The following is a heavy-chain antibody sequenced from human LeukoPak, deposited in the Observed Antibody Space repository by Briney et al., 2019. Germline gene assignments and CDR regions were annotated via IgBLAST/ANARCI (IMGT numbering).Heavy chain of an antibody. J-gene: IGHJ4*02. V-gene: IGHV3-23*01. Sequence: AGGSLRLSCAASGFTFSNYAMMWVRPAPGKRLEWVSSITGSGDGTYYADSVRGRFTISRDNSENTLYLQLDSLRAEDTAVYFCVKGFVHPTYYFDYWGQGTLVTVSS. D-gene: IGHD3-10*01. CDR1: GFTFSNYA. CDR2: ITGSGDGT. CDR3: VKGFVHPTYYFDY.